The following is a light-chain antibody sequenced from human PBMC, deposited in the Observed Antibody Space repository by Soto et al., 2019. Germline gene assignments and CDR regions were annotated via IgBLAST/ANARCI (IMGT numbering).Light chain of an antibody. CDR2: AAS. CDR1: QDIADY. J-gene: IGKJ1*01. Sequence: VQMTQSPAALSPTPGDRVTITCRASQDIADYLAWYQQKPGQVPKLLIFAASTWQSGVPSRFTASGSGTDFTLTITGLRPEDFATYYCQNYDSAPWTFGQGTKVDI. CDR3: QNYDSAPWT. V-gene: IGKV1-27*01.